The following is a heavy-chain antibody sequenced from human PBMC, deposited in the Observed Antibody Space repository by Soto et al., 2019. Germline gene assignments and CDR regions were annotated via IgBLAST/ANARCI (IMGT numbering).Heavy chain of an antibody. D-gene: IGHD2-2*01. J-gene: IGHJ6*02. Sequence: ASVKVSCKASGYTFTSYAMHWVRQAPGQWLEWMGWINANSGNTNYAQKFQGRVTITRDTSASTAYMELSCLRAEDTAVFYCARVVPSHSVGYCISTICYTGGMDVWGQGTTVTVSS. CDR1: GYTFTSYA. CDR3: ARVVPSHSVGYCISTICYTGGMDV. CDR2: INANSGNT. V-gene: IGHV1-3*01.